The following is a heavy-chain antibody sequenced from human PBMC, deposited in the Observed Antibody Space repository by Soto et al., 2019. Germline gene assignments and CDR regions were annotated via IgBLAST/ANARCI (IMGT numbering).Heavy chain of an antibody. Sequence: GESLKISCMGSGYKVSTWHNFTSYWIAWVRQMPGEGLEWMGILYPGDSDTRYSPSFQGQVTISADKSITTAYLQWSSLQASDTAMYYCARREGYSSGWPIDAFDIWGQGTMVTVSS. CDR1: GYKVSTWHNFTSYW. V-gene: IGHV5-51*01. D-gene: IGHD6-19*01. CDR2: LYPGDSDT. J-gene: IGHJ3*02. CDR3: ARREGYSSGWPIDAFDI.